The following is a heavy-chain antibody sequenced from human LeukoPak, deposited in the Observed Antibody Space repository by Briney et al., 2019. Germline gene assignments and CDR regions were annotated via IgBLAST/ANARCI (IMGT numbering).Heavy chain of an antibody. CDR1: GGSISSGSYY. CDR2: IYYSGST. Sequence: SETLSLTCTVSGGSISSGSYYWSWIRQPAGKGLEWIGYIYYSGSTNYNPSLKSRVTISVDTSKNQFSLKLSSVTAADTAVYYCARAYYYDSSGYFGYWGQGTLVTVSS. V-gene: IGHV4-61*10. J-gene: IGHJ4*02. CDR3: ARAYYYDSSGYFGY. D-gene: IGHD3-22*01.